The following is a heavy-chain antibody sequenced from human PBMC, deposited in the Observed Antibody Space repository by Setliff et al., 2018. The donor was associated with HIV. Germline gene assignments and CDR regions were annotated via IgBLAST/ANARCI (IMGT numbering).Heavy chain of an antibody. Sequence: NPSETLSLTCAVYGGPFSGYYWSWIRQPPGKGLEWIGEINHSGSTNYNPSLKSRVTISVDTSKNQFSLKLSSVIAADTAGYYCARIFGDQGYYYGMDVWGQGTTVTVSS. V-gene: IGHV4-34*01. CDR1: GGPFSGYY. CDR2: INHSGST. D-gene: IGHD3-3*01. CDR3: ARIFGDQGYYYGMDV. J-gene: IGHJ6*02.